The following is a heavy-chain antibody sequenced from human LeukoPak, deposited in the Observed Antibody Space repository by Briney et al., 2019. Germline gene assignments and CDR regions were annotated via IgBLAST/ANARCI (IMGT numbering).Heavy chain of an antibody. CDR2: IYYSGST. J-gene: IGHJ1*01. Sequence: PSETLSLTCTVSGGSISSYYWSWIRQPPGKGLEWIGYIYYSGSTNYNPSLKSRVTISVDTSKNQFSLKLSSVTAADTAVYYCARGPQRFLEWVYFQHWGQGTLVTVSS. CDR1: GGSISSYY. V-gene: IGHV4-59*01. D-gene: IGHD3-3*01. CDR3: ARGPQRFLEWVYFQH.